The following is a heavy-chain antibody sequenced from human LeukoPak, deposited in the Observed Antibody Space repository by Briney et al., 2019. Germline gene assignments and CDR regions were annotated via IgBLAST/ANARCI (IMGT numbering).Heavy chain of an antibody. CDR3: AKDLGPSGAAWFDP. CDR1: GFTFYDYA. Sequence: GGSLRLSCAASGFTFYDYAMHWVRQAPGKGLEWVSLISGDADSTYYADSVKGRFTISRDNSKNSLYLQMNSLRTEDTALYYCAKDLGPSGAAWFDPWGQGTLVTVSS. D-gene: IGHD4-17*01. CDR2: ISGDADST. V-gene: IGHV3-43*02. J-gene: IGHJ5*02.